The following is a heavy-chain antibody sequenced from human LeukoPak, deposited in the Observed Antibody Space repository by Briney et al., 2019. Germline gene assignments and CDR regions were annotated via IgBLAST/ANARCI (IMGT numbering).Heavy chain of an antibody. J-gene: IGHJ4*02. V-gene: IGHV3-48*01. Sequence: GGSLRLSCAASGFTFSNYGMDWVRQAPGKGLEWLSYISSSSSSIYYADSVKGRFTISRDNAKNSLFLQMNSLRAEDTAVYYCARGGAARLDYWGQGTLVTVSS. CDR1: GFTFSNYG. CDR3: ARGGAARLDY. CDR2: ISSSSSSI. D-gene: IGHD6-6*01.